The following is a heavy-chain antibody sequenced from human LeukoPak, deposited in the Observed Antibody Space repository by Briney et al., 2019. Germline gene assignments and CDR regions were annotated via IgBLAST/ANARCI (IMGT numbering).Heavy chain of an antibody. V-gene: IGHV1-69*13. CDR2: IIPIFNTP. CDR3: ARGSGAATISSYFDS. D-gene: IGHD5-24*01. CDR1: GGTFNNYA. J-gene: IGHJ4*02. Sequence: ASVKVSCKASGGTFNNYAINWVRQAPGQGLEWMGGIIPIFNTPRFAQKFQDRLTITADESTTTAYMELSSLRSDDTAVYYCARGSGAATISSYFDSWGQGTPVTVSS.